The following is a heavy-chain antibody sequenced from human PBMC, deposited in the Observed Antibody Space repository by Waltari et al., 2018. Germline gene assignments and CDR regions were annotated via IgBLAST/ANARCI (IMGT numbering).Heavy chain of an antibody. CDR2: IKQDGSGK. Sequence: EVQLVESGGGLVQPGGSLRLSCAASGFTFSSYWMSWVRQAPGKGLEWVANIKQDGSGKYYVDSVKGRFTISRDNAKNSLYLQMNSLRAEDTAVYYCARTAVPLYYYYMDVWGKGTTVTVSS. CDR3: ARTAVPLYYYYMDV. V-gene: IGHV3-7*01. CDR1: GFTFSSYW. J-gene: IGHJ6*03. D-gene: IGHD2-21*02.